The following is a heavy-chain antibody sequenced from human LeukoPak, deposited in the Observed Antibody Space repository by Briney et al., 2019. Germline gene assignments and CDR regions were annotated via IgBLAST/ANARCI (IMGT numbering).Heavy chain of an antibody. CDR3: ARHQRRITASYYYGMDV. Sequence: PSETLSLTCTVAGGSISNYYWSWIRQPPGKGLEWVGYIYYNGSTNYNPSLKSRVTISVDTSKNQFSLKVSSVTAADTAVYYCARHQRRITASYYYGMDVWGQGTTVTVSS. J-gene: IGHJ6*02. D-gene: IGHD6-13*01. CDR1: GGSISNYY. V-gene: IGHV4-59*08. CDR2: IYYNGST.